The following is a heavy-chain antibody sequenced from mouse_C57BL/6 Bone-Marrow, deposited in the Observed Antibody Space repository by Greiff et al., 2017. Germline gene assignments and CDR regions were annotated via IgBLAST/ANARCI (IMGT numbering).Heavy chain of an antibody. CDR3: AREPLTGGGYFDV. J-gene: IGHJ1*03. D-gene: IGHD4-1*01. CDR1: GYSITSGYY. CDR2: ISYDGSN. V-gene: IGHV3-6*01. Sequence: DVQLQESGPGLVKPSQSLSLTCSVTGYSITSGYYWNWIRQFPGNKLEWMGYISYDGSNNYNPSLKNRISITRDTSKNQFFLKLNSVTTEDTATYYCAREPLTGGGYFDVWGTGTTVTVSS.